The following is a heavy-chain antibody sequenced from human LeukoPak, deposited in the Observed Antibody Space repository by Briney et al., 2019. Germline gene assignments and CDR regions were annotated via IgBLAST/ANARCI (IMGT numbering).Heavy chain of an antibody. Sequence: GGSLRLSCAASRFTFSSYWMSWVRQAPGKGLEWVANIKQDGSEKYYVDSVKGRFTISRDNAKNSLYLQMNSLRAEDTAVYYCARESGNWGGFDYWGQGTLVTVSS. D-gene: IGHD7-27*01. CDR1: RFTFSSYW. V-gene: IGHV3-7*01. CDR3: ARESGNWGGFDY. CDR2: IKQDGSEK. J-gene: IGHJ4*02.